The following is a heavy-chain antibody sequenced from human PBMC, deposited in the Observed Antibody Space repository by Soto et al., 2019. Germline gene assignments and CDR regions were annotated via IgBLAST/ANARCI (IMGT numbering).Heavy chain of an antibody. CDR2: FVPVFGSA. V-gene: IGHV1-69*01. Sequence: QVQLVQSGAEVKKPGSSVRVSCKASGAAFNTITINWVRQAPGQGLEWMGGFVPVFGSATDAQKFQGRVAITADASTSTFYMELSRLNSEDTALYYCVREDDTTGSYSWFDPWGQGTLVTVSS. CDR3: VREDDTTGSYSWFDP. D-gene: IGHD3-9*01. J-gene: IGHJ5*02. CDR1: GAAFNTIT.